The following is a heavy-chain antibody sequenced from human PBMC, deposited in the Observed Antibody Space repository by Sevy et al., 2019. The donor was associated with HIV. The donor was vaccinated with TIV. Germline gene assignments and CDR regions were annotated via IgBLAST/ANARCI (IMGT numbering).Heavy chain of an antibody. CDR3: AKDRGSSGQYYYYYMDV. V-gene: IGHV3-30*18. CDR1: GFTFSSYG. J-gene: IGHJ6*03. D-gene: IGHD6-19*01. CDR2: ISYDGSNK. Sequence: LRLSCAASGFTFSSYGMHWVRQAPGKGLEWVAVISYDGSNKYYADSVKGRLTISRDNSKNTLYLQMNSLRAEDTAVYYCAKDRGSSGQYYYYYMDVWGKGTTVTVSS.